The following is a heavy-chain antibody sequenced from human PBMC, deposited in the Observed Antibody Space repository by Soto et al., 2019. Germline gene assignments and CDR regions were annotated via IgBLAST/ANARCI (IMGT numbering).Heavy chain of an antibody. CDR1: GFTFSSYA. CDR2: ISYDGSNK. D-gene: IGHD3-10*01. V-gene: IGHV3-30-3*01. Sequence: QVQLVESGGGVVQPGRSLRLSCAASGFTFSSYAMHWVRQAPGKGLEWVAVISYDGSNKYYADSVKGRFTISRDNSKNTLYLQMSSLRAEDTAVYYCARSPYGAGSYSAYYYYYGMDVWGQGTTVTVSS. CDR3: ARSPYGAGSYSAYYYYYGMDV. J-gene: IGHJ6*02.